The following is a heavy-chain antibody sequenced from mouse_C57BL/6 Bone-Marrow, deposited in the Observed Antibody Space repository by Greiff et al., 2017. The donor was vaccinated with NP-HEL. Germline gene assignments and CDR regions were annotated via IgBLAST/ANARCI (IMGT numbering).Heavy chain of an antibody. D-gene: IGHD2-3*01. Sequence: EVQVVESGGGLVKPGGSLKLSCAASGFTFSDYGMHWVRQAPEKGLEWVAYISSGSSTIYYADTVKGRFTISRDNAKNTLCLQMTSLRSEDTAMYYCARGLLRAYWGQGTLVTVSA. CDR2: ISSGSSTI. CDR1: GFTFSDYG. J-gene: IGHJ3*01. V-gene: IGHV5-17*01. CDR3: ARGLLRAY.